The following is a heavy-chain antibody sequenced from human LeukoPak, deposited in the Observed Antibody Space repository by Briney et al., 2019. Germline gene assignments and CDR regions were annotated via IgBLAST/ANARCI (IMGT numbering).Heavy chain of an antibody. J-gene: IGHJ4*02. V-gene: IGHV3-23*01. D-gene: IGHD2-2*01. CDR2: ISASGSAT. CDR3: AKDQALSLSSSRALDY. Sequence: GGALRLSCAASGVIFSNYGMNWVRQAPGKGLEWVAAISASGSATSYADSVNGRFTISRDNSKNTLYLQMNSLRAEDTALYYCAKDQALSLSSSRALDYWGQGTLVTVSS. CDR1: GVIFSNYG.